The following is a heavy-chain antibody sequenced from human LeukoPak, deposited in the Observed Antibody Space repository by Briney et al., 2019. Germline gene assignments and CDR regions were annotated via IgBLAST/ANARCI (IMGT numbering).Heavy chain of an antibody. J-gene: IGHJ4*02. CDR3: ASDGYGSGSFFSDY. D-gene: IGHD3-10*01. CDR2: INPNNGAT. V-gene: IGHV1-2*02. CDR1: GYTFTYFY. Sequence: GASVKVSCKASGYTFTYFYIHWVRQAPGQGLEWVGWINPNNGATNYAQKFQGRVTMTRDTSISTIYMEVSRLRSDDTAVYFCASDGYGSGSFFSDYWGQGTLVTVSS.